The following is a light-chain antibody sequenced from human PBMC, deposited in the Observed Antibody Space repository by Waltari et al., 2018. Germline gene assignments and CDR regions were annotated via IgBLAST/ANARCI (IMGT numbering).Light chain of an antibody. CDR2: GAS. CDR3: HQCGNSPYT. Sequence: EIVLTKSPGTLSLSPGERATLSCRASQSVSSNYLAWYQQKPGQAPRLLIYGASNRATGIPDRFSGSGSGTDFTLTISRLEPEDFAVYYCHQCGNSPYTFGQGTKLEI. V-gene: IGKV3-20*01. J-gene: IGKJ2*01. CDR1: QSVSSNY.